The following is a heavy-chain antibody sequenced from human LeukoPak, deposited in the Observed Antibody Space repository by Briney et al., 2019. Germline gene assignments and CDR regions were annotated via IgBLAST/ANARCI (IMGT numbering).Heavy chain of an antibody. CDR2: INHSGST. J-gene: IGHJ5*02. CDR3: ASTTVVIAANWFDP. Sequence: SETLSLTCAVYGGSFSGYYWSWIRQPPGKGLEWIGEINHSGSTNYNPSLESRVTISVDTSKNQFSLKLSSVTAADTAVYYCASTTVVIAANWFDPWGQGTLVTVSS. CDR1: GGSFSGYY. V-gene: IGHV4-34*01. D-gene: IGHD2-15*01.